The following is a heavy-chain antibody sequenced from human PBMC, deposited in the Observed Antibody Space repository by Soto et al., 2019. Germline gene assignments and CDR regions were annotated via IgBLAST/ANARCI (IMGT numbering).Heavy chain of an antibody. CDR1: GISITSSY. Sequence: SETLSLTGTVSGISITSSYWSWFRQSPGKGLEWIGQISDRGDINYNPPLESRVAISTDTSKNQVSLTLIAVNAADTAVYFCARGLLWFGPWGQGTLVT. D-gene: IGHD2-21*01. CDR3: ARGLLWFGP. V-gene: IGHV4-59*08. J-gene: IGHJ5*02. CDR2: ISDRGDI.